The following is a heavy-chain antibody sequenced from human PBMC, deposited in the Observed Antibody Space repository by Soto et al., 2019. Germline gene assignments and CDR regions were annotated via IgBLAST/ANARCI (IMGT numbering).Heavy chain of an antibody. Sequence: SETLSLTCAVYGGSFSGYYWSWIRQPPGKGLEWIGEINHSGSTNYNPSLKSRVTISVDTSKNQFSLKLSSVTAADTAVYYCARGSPPPWYYYGSGSYYHLFDYWGQGPLVTVSS. CDR2: INHSGST. D-gene: IGHD3-10*01. V-gene: IGHV4-34*01. CDR1: GGSFSGYY. J-gene: IGHJ4*02. CDR3: ARGSPPPWYYYGSGSYYHLFDY.